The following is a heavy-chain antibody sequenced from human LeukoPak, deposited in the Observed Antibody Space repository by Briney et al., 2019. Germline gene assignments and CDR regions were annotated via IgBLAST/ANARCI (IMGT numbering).Heavy chain of an antibody. V-gene: IGHV3-15*01. D-gene: IGHD6-19*01. Sequence: PGGSLRLSCAASGFTLTNAWMHWGRQAPGKGLEWVGRIKSKTDGGTTDCAAPVKGRFAISRDDSNNTLSLQMNSLKTEDTAVYYCTTAQWLGAHWGQGTLVTVSS. CDR1: GFTLTNAW. CDR2: IKSKTDGGTT. J-gene: IGHJ4*02. CDR3: TTAQWLGAH.